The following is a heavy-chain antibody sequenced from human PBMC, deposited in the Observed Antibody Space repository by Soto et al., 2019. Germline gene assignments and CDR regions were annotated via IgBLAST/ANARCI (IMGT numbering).Heavy chain of an antibody. J-gene: IGHJ5*02. Sequence: QVQLVQSGAEVKKPGASVKVSCKASGYTFTSYGISWVRQAPGQGLEWMGWISAYNGNTNYTQKLQGRVTMTTDTSTSTADMELRSLRSDDTAVYYCARGADYDILTGEDWFDPWGQGTLVIVSS. D-gene: IGHD3-9*01. CDR3: ARGADYDILTGEDWFDP. V-gene: IGHV1-18*01. CDR1: GYTFTSYG. CDR2: ISAYNGNT.